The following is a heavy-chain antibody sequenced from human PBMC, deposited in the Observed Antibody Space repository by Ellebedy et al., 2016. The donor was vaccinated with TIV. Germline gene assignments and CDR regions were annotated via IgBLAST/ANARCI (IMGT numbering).Heavy chain of an antibody. Sequence: MPSETLSLTCAVSGDSIRSSNWWTWVRQPPGKGLEWIGEIYYSGRTNYNASLKSRVTLSVEKSKTQFSLKLRSVTAADTAVYYCARKVIFHSDISGRRGDFYYYGVDVWGQGTTVTVSS. CDR3: ARKVIFHSDISGRRGDFYYYGVDV. CDR1: GDSIRSSNW. J-gene: IGHJ6*02. D-gene: IGHD2/OR15-2a*01. V-gene: IGHV4-4*02. CDR2: IYYSGRT.